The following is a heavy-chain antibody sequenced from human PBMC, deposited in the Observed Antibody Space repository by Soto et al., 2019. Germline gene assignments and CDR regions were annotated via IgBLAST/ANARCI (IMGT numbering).Heavy chain of an antibody. CDR1: GITTSTYW. D-gene: IGHD2-21*02. CDR3: AKRDVPHSTSNAYFYDH. CDR2: IKQDGTEK. Sequence: GGSLRLSCAASGITTSTYWVGWFRQAPGRGLEWVATIKQDGTEKYSADSVQGRFTVSSDISDNTLFLRMTSLTADDTAVYFCAKRDVPHSTSNAYFYDHWGRGVLVTVSS. J-gene: IGHJ4*02. V-gene: IGHV3-7*03.